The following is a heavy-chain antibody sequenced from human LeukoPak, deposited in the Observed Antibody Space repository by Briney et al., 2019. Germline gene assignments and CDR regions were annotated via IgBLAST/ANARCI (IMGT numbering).Heavy chain of an antibody. Sequence: GGSLRLSCAASEFDFSSHAMTWVRQAPGKGLEWVSAISISGTKTYYADSVKGRFTISRDNSKSTLYLQMYSLRAEDTAVYYCANEIRPNDYWGQGTLVTVSS. CDR2: ISISGTKT. D-gene: IGHD4-17*01. V-gene: IGHV3-23*01. CDR3: ANEIRPNDY. J-gene: IGHJ4*02. CDR1: EFDFSSHA.